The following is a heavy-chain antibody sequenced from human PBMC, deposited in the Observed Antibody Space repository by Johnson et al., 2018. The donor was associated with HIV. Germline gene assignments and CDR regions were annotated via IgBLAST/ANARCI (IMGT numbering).Heavy chain of an antibody. J-gene: IGHJ3*02. CDR1: GFTFSSYA. V-gene: IGHV3-33*01. Sequence: QMQLVESGGGVVQPGRSLRLSCAASGFTFSSYAMHWVRQAPGKGLEWVAVIWYNGSYTYYADSVKGRFTISRDNSKNTMYLQMNSLRAEDTAVYYCARGHMVRGVTHAFDIWGQGTMVTVSS. D-gene: IGHD3-10*01. CDR2: IWYNGSYT. CDR3: ARGHMVRGVTHAFDI.